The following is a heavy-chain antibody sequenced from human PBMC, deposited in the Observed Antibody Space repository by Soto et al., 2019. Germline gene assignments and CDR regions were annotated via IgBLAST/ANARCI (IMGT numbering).Heavy chain of an antibody. Sequence: PGGSLRLSCAASGFTFSSYGMHWVRQAPGKGLEWVAVIWYDGSNKYYADSVKGRFTISRDNSKNTLYLQMNSLRAEDTAVYYCARDQGHRGVGPYSWYRPGYYYYDMDVWGQGTTVTVSS. V-gene: IGHV3-33*01. D-gene: IGHD6-13*01. CDR3: ARDQGHRGVGPYSWYRPGYYYYDMDV. J-gene: IGHJ6*02. CDR1: GFTFSSYG. CDR2: IWYDGSNK.